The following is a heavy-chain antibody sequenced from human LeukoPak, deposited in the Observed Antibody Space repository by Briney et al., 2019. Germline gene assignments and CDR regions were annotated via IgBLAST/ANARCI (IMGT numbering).Heavy chain of an antibody. V-gene: IGHV3-30*02. J-gene: IGHJ4*02. Sequence: PGGSLRLSCEASRFPFNTYGMHWVRQAPGKGLEWVTFIRYDGNNEYYKDSVKGRFTISRDNSKNTLYLQMNGLRIEDTAIYYCAKDGPYDKNGPGGPGPFYFDYWGQGTLVTVSS. CDR2: IRYDGNNE. CDR3: AKDGPYDKNGPGGPGPFYFDY. D-gene: IGHD3-22*01. CDR1: RFPFNTYG.